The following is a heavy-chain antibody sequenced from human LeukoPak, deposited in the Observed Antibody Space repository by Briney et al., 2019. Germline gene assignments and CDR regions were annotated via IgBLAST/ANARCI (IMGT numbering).Heavy chain of an antibody. D-gene: IGHD3-10*01. CDR2: IYYSGST. V-gene: IGHV4-31*03. CDR3: ARAETDHYYFDY. J-gene: IGHJ4*02. CDR1: GGSISSGGYY. Sequence: SQTLSLTCTVSGGSISSGGYYWSWIRQHPGKGLEWIGYIYYSGSTYYNPSLKSRVTISVDTSKNQFSLILTSVTAADTAVYYCARAETDHYYFDYLGQGILVTVSS.